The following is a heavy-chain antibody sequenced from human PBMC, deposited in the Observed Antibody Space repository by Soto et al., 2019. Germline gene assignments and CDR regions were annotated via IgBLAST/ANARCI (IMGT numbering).Heavy chain of an antibody. V-gene: IGHV3-74*03. CDR2: INDDGSST. J-gene: IGHJ5*02. CDR3: AREVIAATGTIRWFDP. CDR1: GFTFSRHW. Sequence: SGGSLRLSCAASGFTFSRHWMHWVRQTPGKGPVWVSRINDDGSSTKYADSVRGRFTIARDNAKNTVFLQMSSLRAEDTAVYSCAREVIAATGTIRWFDPWGQGTLVTASS. D-gene: IGHD6-25*01.